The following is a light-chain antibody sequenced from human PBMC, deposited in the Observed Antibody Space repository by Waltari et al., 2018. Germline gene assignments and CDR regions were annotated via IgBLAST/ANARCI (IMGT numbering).Light chain of an antibody. CDR1: QDIHNY. Sequence: DIQLTHSPSSLSASVRDRVTITCQAGQDIHNYLSWYQQRPGKAPKLLRYDASKLETGVPSRFSGRESGTDFTFNISSRQPEDIATYDCEQHDNLPVNFGGGTKIDIK. J-gene: IGKJ4*01. CDR3: EQHDNLPVN. CDR2: DAS. V-gene: IGKV1-33*01.